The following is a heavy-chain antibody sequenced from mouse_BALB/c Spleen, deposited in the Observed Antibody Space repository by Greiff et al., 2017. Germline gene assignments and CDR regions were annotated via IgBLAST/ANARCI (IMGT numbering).Heavy chain of an antibody. D-gene: IGHD2-1*01. CDR3: ARATINY. Sequence: VQLQQSGAELVRSGASVKLSCTASGFNIKDYYMHWVKQRPEQGLVWFGWIDPENGNTKYDPKFQGKATITADTSSNTAYLQLSSLTSEDTAVYYCARATINYWGQGTTLTVSS. J-gene: IGHJ2*01. CDR1: GFNIKDYY. V-gene: IGHV14-1*02. CDR2: IDPENGNT.